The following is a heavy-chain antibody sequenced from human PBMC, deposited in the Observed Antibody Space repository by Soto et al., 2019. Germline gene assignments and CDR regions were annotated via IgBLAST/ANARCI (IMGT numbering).Heavy chain of an antibody. CDR1: GGSFSGYY. V-gene: IGHV4-34*01. D-gene: IGHD3-10*01. Sequence: SETLSLTCAVYGGSFSGYYWSWIRQPPGKGLEWIGEINHSGSTNYNPSLKSRVTISVDTSKNQFSLKLSSVTAADTAVYYCARSTSLLWFGELLSPMDYYYYGMDVWGQGTTVTVSS. J-gene: IGHJ6*02. CDR3: ARSTSLLWFGELLSPMDYYYYGMDV. CDR2: INHSGST.